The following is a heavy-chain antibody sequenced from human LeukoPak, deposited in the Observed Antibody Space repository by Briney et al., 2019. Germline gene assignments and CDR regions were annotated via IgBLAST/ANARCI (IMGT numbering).Heavy chain of an antibody. Sequence: GGSLRLSCAASGFTFSGSWMHWVRQAPGKGLEWVANINSDGSTKHYLDSVKGRITISRDNARNSLYLQMNSLRAEDTAVYYCAKDLARYCSGGSCYGPFDPWGQGTLVTVSS. V-gene: IGHV3-7*01. D-gene: IGHD2-15*01. CDR1: GFTFSGSW. CDR3: AKDLARYCSGGSCYGPFDP. CDR2: INSDGSTK. J-gene: IGHJ5*02.